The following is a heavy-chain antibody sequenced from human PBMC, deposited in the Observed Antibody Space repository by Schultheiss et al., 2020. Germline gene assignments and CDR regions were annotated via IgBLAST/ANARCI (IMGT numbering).Heavy chain of an antibody. Sequence: SQTLSLTCTVSGGSISSYYWSWIRQPPGKGLEWIGYIYYSGSTNYNPSLKSRVTISVDTSKNQFSLKLSSVTAADTAVYYCARPFRGVSAFDIWGQGTMVTVPS. CDR3: ARPFRGVSAFDI. CDR2: IYYSGST. CDR1: GGSISSYY. J-gene: IGHJ3*02. D-gene: IGHD3-10*01. V-gene: IGHV4-59*08.